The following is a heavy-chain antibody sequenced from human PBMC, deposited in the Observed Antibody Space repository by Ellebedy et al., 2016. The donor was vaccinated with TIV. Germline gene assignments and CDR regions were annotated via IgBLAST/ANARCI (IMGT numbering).Heavy chain of an antibody. CDR1: GGSFNTFY. J-gene: IGHJ6*02. V-gene: IGHV4-34*01. CDR3: ARPRDCSSTICAGQGFDV. CDR2: IDYIGRT. Sequence: MPSETLSLTCAVYGGSFNTFYWTWIRQPPGKGLEWIGEIDYIGRTKYNPSLKSRVTISAATSKNQFSLKMTSVTAGDTAVYYWARPRDCSSTICAGQGFDVWGQGTTVIVSS. D-gene: IGHD2-2*01.